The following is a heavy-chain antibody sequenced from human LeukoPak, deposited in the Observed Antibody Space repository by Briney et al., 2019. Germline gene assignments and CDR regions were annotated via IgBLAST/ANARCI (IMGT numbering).Heavy chain of an antibody. V-gene: IGHV3-33*06. J-gene: IGHJ4*02. D-gene: IGHD3-16*01. CDR1: GFTFSTDG. CDR2: IWYEVSNN. Sequence: GGSRRLSWAADGFTFSTDGMHWVRQAPGRGREWVAVIWYEVSNNYYADSVKGRFNISRDNSKNTVYLQMTTLRAEDTAVYYRPKAASVDYGQEDLDYWGQGTLVTVSS. CDR3: PKAASVDYGQEDLDY.